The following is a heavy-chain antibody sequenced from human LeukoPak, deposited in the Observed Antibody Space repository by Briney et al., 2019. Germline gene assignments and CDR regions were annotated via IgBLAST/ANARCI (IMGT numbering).Heavy chain of an antibody. V-gene: IGHV4-34*01. J-gene: IGHJ6*02. D-gene: IGHD4-17*01. CDR2: INHSGST. CDR3: ARAGDYGYYYYYYGMDV. CDR1: GGSFSGYY. Sequence: SETLSLTCAVYGGSFSGYYWSWIRQPPGKGLEWIGEINHSGSTSYNPSLKSRVTISVDTSKNQFSLKLSSVTAADTAVYYCARAGDYGYYYYYYGMDVWGQGTTVTVSS.